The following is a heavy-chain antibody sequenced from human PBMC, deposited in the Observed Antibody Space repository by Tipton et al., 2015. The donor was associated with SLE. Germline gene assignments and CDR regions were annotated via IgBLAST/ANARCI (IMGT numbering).Heavy chain of an antibody. CDR3: ARDGTGAVGPDAFDI. Sequence: TLSLTCAVSGYSISSGYYWGWIRQPPGKGLEWIGSIYHSGSTYYNPSLKSRVTISVDTSKNQFSLKLSSVTAADTAVYYCARDGTGAVGPDAFDIWGQGTMVTVSS. J-gene: IGHJ3*02. D-gene: IGHD1-1*01. CDR2: IYHSGST. CDR1: GYSISSGYY. V-gene: IGHV4-38-2*02.